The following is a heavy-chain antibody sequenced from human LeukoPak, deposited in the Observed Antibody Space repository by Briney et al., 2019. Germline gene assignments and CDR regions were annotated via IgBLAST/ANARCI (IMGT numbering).Heavy chain of an antibody. J-gene: IGHJ4*02. Sequence: GGTLRLSCAASGFTFSSYGMSWVRQAPGKGLEWVSAISGSGGSTYYADSVKGRFTISRDNSKNTLYLQMNSLRAEDTAVYYCAKDRWFGTFDYWGQGTLVTVSS. CDR2: ISGSGGST. CDR3: AKDRWFGTFDY. V-gene: IGHV3-23*01. CDR1: GFTFSSYG. D-gene: IGHD3-10*01.